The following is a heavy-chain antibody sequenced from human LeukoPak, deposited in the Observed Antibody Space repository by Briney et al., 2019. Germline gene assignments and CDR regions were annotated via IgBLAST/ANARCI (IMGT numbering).Heavy chain of an antibody. CDR3: AKGGPVVVILHWYFDL. J-gene: IGHJ2*01. CDR2: IYYSGST. Sequence: SETLSLTCTVSGGSISSSSYYWGWIRQPPGEGLEWIGSIYYSGSTYYNPSLKSRVTISVDTSKNQFSLKLSSVTAADTAVYYCAKGGPVVVILHWYFDLWGRGTLVTVSS. V-gene: IGHV4-39*01. CDR1: GGSISSSSYY. D-gene: IGHD3-22*01.